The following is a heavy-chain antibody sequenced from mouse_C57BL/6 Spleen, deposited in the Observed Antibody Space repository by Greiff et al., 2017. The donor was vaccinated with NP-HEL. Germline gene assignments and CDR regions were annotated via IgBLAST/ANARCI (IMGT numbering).Heavy chain of an antibody. D-gene: IGHD2-1*01. V-gene: IGHV1-82*01. CDR3: AREDGNSPWFAY. J-gene: IGHJ3*01. CDR1: GYAFSSSW. Sequence: VQLQQSGPELVKPGASVKISCKASGYAFSSSWMNWVKQRPGKGLEWIGRIYPGDGDTNYNGKFKGKATLTADKSSSTAYMQLSSLTSEDSAVYFCAREDGNSPWFAYWGQGTLVTVSA. CDR2: IYPGDGDT.